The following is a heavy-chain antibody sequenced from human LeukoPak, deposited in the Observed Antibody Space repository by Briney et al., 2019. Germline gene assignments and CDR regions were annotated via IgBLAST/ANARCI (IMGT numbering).Heavy chain of an antibody. Sequence: PGGSLRLSCAASGFXFSSYGISWVRQAPGKGLDWVSPIRGNGGRTYYADSAKGRFTISRDNSKNTLYLQMNSLRAEDTAVYYCASQGDYEILTGYYQTSDRPPYFDYWGQGTLVTVSS. V-gene: IGHV3-23*01. D-gene: IGHD3-9*01. CDR1: GFXFSSYG. CDR2: IRGNGGRT. J-gene: IGHJ4*02. CDR3: ASQGDYEILTGYYQTSDRPPYFDY.